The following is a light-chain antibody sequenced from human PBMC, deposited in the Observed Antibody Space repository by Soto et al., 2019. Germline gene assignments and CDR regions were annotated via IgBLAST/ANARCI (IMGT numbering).Light chain of an antibody. CDR1: QSVSSD. CDR3: QQRSNWPWT. Sequence: DTVLTQSPSTLSSSPWERSTLSCMASQSVSSDLAWYQHKPGQAPRLLIFDASNRATGTPARFSGSGSGTDFTLTISSLDPDDFAVYYCQQRSNWPWTFGQGTKVDIK. V-gene: IGKV3-11*01. J-gene: IGKJ1*01. CDR2: DAS.